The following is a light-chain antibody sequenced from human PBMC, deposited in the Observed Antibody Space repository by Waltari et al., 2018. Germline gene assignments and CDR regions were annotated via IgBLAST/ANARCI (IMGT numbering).Light chain of an antibody. Sequence: GRSRQSVVDYFAWYQPKPGQAPRLLISAASNMATGIPARFSGSGSGTDFTLTISSLEPEDFAFDDCQQRSNWPIAFGQGTRLEIK. J-gene: IGKJ5*01. CDR2: AAS. V-gene: IGKV3-11*01. CDR3: QQRSNWPIA. CDR1: QSVVDY.